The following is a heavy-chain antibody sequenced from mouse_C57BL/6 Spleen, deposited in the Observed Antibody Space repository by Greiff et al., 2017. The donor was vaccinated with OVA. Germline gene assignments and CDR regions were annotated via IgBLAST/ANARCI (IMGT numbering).Heavy chain of an antibody. CDR1: GFTFSDYY. CDR2: ISNGGGST. J-gene: IGHJ4*01. D-gene: IGHD2-4*01. V-gene: IGHV5-12*01. Sequence: EVKVVESGGGLVQPGGSLKLSCAASGFTFSDYYMYWVRQTPEKRLEWVAYISNGGGSTYYPDTVKGRFTISRDNAKNTLYLQMSRLKSEDTAMYYCARQNYDGRYAMDYWGQGTSVTVSS. CDR3: ARQNYDGRYAMDY.